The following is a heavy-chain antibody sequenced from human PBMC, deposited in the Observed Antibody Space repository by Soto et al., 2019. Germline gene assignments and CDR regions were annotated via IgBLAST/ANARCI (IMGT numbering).Heavy chain of an antibody. Sequence: QVQLQESGPGLVKPSQTLPLTCTVSGGSISSGGYYWSWIRQHPGKGLEWIGYIYYSGSTYYNPSLKSRVTISVDTSKNQFSLKLSSVTAADTAVYYCAREVWQQLAYMDVWGKGTTVTVSS. D-gene: IGHD6-13*01. V-gene: IGHV4-31*03. CDR1: GGSISSGGYY. CDR2: IYYSGST. J-gene: IGHJ6*03. CDR3: AREVWQQLAYMDV.